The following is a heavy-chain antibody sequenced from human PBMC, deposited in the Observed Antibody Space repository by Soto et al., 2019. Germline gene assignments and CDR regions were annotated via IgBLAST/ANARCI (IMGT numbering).Heavy chain of an antibody. CDR3: XXXXXXYDSSGYFHFDY. Sequence: EVQLVESGGGLVQPGGSLRLSCAASGFTFSSYEMNWVRQAPGKGLEWVSYISSSGSTIYYADSVKGRFTISRDNAKNSLYLQMNSLRAEDTAVYYXXXXXXXYDSSGYFHFDYWGQGTLVTVSS. CDR1: GFTFSSYE. J-gene: IGHJ4*02. D-gene: IGHD3-22*01. V-gene: IGHV3-48*03. CDR2: ISSSGSTI.